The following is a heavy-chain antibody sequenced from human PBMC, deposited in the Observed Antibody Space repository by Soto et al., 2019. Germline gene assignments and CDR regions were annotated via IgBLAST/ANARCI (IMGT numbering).Heavy chain of an antibody. D-gene: IGHD6-19*01. Sequence: PGGSLRLSCVASGFTVSNNYLSWVRQGPGKGLEWVSVIYSGGNTYYADSVRGRFTVSRDNSKNTLYLQMNSLRAEDTAVYYCAKDVDWSTGCFGIWGQGTLVTVSS. V-gene: IGHV3-66*01. CDR1: GFTVSNNY. CDR3: AKDVDWSTGCFGI. J-gene: IGHJ4*02. CDR2: IYSGGNT.